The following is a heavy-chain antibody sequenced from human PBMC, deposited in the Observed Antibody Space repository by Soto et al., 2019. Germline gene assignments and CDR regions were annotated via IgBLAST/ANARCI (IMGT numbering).Heavy chain of an antibody. CDR2: IGTAGDT. V-gene: IGHV3-13*01. D-gene: IGHD6-6*01. Sequence: GGSLRLSCAASGFTFSSYSMSWVRQAPGKGLEWVSAIGTAGDTYYPGSVKGRFTISRENAKNSLYLQMNSLRAGDTAVYYCARGGSIAALSYYYGMDVWGQGTTVTVSS. CDR1: GFTFSSYS. J-gene: IGHJ6*02. CDR3: ARGGSIAALSYYYGMDV.